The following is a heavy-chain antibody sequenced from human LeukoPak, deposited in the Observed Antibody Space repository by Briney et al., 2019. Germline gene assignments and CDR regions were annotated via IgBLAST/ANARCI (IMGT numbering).Heavy chain of an antibody. Sequence: SETLSPTCAVYGGSFSGYYWSWIRQPPGKGLEWIGEINHSGSTNYNPSLKSRVTISVDTSKNQFSLKLSPVTAADTAVYYCARHVGPTDAFDIWGQGTMVTVSS. CDR1: GGSFSGYY. J-gene: IGHJ3*02. D-gene: IGHD1-26*01. CDR2: INHSGST. CDR3: ARHVGPTDAFDI. V-gene: IGHV4-34*01.